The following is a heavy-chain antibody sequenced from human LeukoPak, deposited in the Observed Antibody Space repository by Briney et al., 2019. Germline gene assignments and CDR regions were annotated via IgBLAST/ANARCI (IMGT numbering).Heavy chain of an antibody. V-gene: IGHV3-30*18. D-gene: IGHD6-19*01. J-gene: IGHJ4*02. CDR2: ISYDGSNK. Sequence: GGSLRLSCAASGFTFSSYGMHWVRQAPGKGLEWVAVISYDGSNKYYAVSVKGRFTISRDNSKNTLYLQMNSLRAEDTAVYYCAKIAVAGTEFDYWGQGTLVTVSS. CDR1: GFTFSSYG. CDR3: AKIAVAGTEFDY.